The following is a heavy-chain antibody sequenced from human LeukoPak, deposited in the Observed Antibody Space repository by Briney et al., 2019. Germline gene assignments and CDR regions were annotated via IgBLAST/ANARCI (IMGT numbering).Heavy chain of an antibody. Sequence: PSETLSLTCTVSGGSISSSSYYWGWLRQPPGTGLEWLGSIYYSGSTYYNPSLKSRATISVDTSKNQFSLKLSSVTAADTAVYYCASRVDGGRSSILDYYYMDVWGKGTTVTVSS. CDR2: IYYSGST. J-gene: IGHJ6*03. V-gene: IGHV4-39*07. CDR3: ASRVDGGRSSILDYYYMDV. D-gene: IGHD6-6*01. CDR1: GGSISSSSYY.